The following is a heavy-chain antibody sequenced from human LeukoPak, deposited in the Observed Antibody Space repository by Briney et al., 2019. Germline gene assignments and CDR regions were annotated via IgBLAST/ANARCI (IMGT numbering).Heavy chain of an antibody. CDR1: GFTFSSNY. J-gene: IGHJ6*02. D-gene: IGHD2-2*01. V-gene: IGHV3-66*01. Sequence: GGSLRLSCAASGFTFSSNYMSWVRQAPGKGLEWVSVIYSGGSTYYAGSVKGRFTISRDNSKNTLYLQMNSLRAEDTAVYYCARDRVYCSSTSCSAETDGMDVGGQGTTVTVSS. CDR3: ARDRVYCSSTSCSAETDGMDV. CDR2: IYSGGST.